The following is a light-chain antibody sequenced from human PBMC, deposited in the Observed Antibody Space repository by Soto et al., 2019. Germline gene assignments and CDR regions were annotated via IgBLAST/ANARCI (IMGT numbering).Light chain of an antibody. V-gene: IGLV1-40*01. Sequence: QSVLTQPPSVSGAPGQRVTISCTGSSSNFGAGYDVHWYQQLPGTAPKLLIYGNNNRPSGVPDRFSGSKSGTSASLAITGLQAEDEADYYCQSYDSSRSVVFGGGTKLTVL. J-gene: IGLJ2*01. CDR1: SSNFGAGYD. CDR3: QSYDSSRSVV. CDR2: GNN.